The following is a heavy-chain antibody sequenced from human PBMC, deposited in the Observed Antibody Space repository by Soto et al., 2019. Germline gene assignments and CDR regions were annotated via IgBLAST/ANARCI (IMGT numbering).Heavy chain of an antibody. Sequence: QVQLVQSGAEVKKPGASVKVSCKASGYTFTSYGISWVRQAPGQGLGWMGWISAYNGNTNYAQKLQGRVTMTTDTSKSTAYMEWRSLRSAAAAVYYFSRHNGDGAGSYYGYWGQGTLVTVSS. D-gene: IGHD3-10*01. V-gene: IGHV1-18*01. CDR3: SRHNGDGAGSYYGY. CDR2: ISAYNGNT. J-gene: IGHJ4*02. CDR1: GYTFTSYG.